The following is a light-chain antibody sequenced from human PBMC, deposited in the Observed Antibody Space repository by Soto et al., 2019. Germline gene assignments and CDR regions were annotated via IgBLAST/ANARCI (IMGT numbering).Light chain of an antibody. CDR3: QSYDFSLSGWV. J-gene: IGLJ3*02. Sequence: QLVLTQPPSVSGAPGQRVTISCTGTSSNIGAGYDVHWYQQLPGTGPKLLIYANTNRPSGIPDRFSGSRSGTSASLAIAGLRAEDEADYYCQSYDFSLSGWVFGGGTKLTVL. V-gene: IGLV1-40*01. CDR2: ANT. CDR1: SSNIGAGYD.